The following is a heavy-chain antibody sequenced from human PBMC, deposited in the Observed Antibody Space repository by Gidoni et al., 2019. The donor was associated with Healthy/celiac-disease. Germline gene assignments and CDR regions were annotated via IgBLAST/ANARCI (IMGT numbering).Heavy chain of an antibody. D-gene: IGHD3-10*01. CDR2: IIPIFGTA. J-gene: IGHJ6*03. CDR3: ARSYYYGSGSYRIYYYYMDV. CDR1: GGTFSSYA. Sequence: QVQLVQSGAEVKKPGSSVKVSCKASGGTFSSYAISWVRQAPGQGLEWMGGIIPIFGTANYAQKFQGRVTITADESTSTAYMELSSLRSEDTAVYYCARSYYYGSGSYRIYYYYMDVWGKGTTVTVSS. V-gene: IGHV1-69*01.